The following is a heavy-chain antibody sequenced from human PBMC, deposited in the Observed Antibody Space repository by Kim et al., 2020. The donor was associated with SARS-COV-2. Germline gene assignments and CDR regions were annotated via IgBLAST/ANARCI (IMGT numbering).Heavy chain of an antibody. Sequence: SETLSLTCAVYGGSFSGYYWSWIRQPPGKGLEWMGEINHSGSTNYNPSLKSRVTISVDTSKNQFSLKLSSVTAADTAVYYCERASRMRILAAYWGQGTRGTVS. CDR1: GGSFSGYY. CDR2: INHSGST. J-gene: IGHJ1*01. V-gene: IGHV4-34*01. D-gene: IGHD2-15*01. CDR3: ERASRMRILAAY.